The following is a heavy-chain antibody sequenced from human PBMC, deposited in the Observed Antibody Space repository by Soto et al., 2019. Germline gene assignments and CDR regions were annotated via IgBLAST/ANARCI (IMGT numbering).Heavy chain of an antibody. CDR3: AKGAAGTYFDY. CDR2: IIPILGIA. J-gene: IGHJ4*02. V-gene: IGHV1-69*02. Sequence: SVKVSCKASGGTFSSYTISWVRQAPGQGLEWMGRIIPILGIANYAQKFQGRVTITADKSTSTAYMELSSLRSEDTAVYYCAKGAAGTYFDYWGQGALVTVYS. CDR1: GGTFSSYT. D-gene: IGHD1-7*01.